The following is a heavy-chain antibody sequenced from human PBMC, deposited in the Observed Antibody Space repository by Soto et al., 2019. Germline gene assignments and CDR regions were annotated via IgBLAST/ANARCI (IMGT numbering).Heavy chain of an antibody. V-gene: IGHV4-39*02. Sequence: PSETLSLTCIVSGGSISTRSYYWGWIRQPPGKGLECIGSIYYSGSTYYNPSLKSRVTISADTSKNQFSLKLTSVTAADTAVYYCARDKITGLFDYWGQGTLVTVSS. D-gene: IGHD2-8*02. CDR3: ARDKITGLFDY. J-gene: IGHJ4*02. CDR1: GGSISTRSYY. CDR2: IYYSGST.